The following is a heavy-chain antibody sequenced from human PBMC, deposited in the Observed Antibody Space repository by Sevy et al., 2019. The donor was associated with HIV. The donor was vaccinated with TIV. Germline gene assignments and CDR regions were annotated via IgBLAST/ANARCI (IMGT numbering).Heavy chain of an antibody. J-gene: IGHJ6*02. CDR3: ARDQYYDIGTGLYAMDV. Sequence: SETLSLTCSVPGMSVAAANDYWTWIRQPPGKGLEWIGYVYYFGTTKYNPSLKSRVTISLDTSKKQFSLKLTSVTAADTAIYYCARDQYYDIGTGLYAMDVWGRGTTVTVSS. V-gene: IGHV4-61*01. D-gene: IGHD3-9*01. CDR1: GMSVAAANDY. CDR2: VYYFGTT.